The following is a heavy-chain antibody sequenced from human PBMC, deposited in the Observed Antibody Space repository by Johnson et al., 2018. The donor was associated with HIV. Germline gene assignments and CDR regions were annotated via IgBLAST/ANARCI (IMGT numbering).Heavy chain of an antibody. CDR2: INWNGGNT. CDR3: ARDHSGSYGFLDAFDM. CDR1: GFTFDDFG. D-gene: IGHD1-26*01. Sequence: VQLVESGGGVVRPGGSLRLSCTASGFTFDDFGMSWVRQAPGKGLEWVAGINWNGGNTGYADSVKGRFTLSRDNAKNRLYLQMNSLRAEDTAFYFCARDHSGSYGFLDAFDMWGQGTMVTVSS. J-gene: IGHJ3*02. V-gene: IGHV3-20*04.